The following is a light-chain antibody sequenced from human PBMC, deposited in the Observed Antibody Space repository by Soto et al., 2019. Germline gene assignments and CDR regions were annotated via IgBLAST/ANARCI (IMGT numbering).Light chain of an antibody. V-gene: IGKV1-39*01. J-gene: IGKJ5*01. CDR2: TAS. CDR1: QRISVY. CDR3: QQSYNTPST. Sequence: SQVTQSPSSLSASVGKKVTITCRASQRISVYLNWYQQKPGRAPKLLIYTASTLQSGVPSRFSGSGSGTYFTLTINSLQPEDFGTYYCQQSYNTPSTFGQGTRLEIK.